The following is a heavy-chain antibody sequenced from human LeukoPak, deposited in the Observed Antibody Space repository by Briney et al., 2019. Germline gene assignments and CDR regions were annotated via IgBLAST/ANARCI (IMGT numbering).Heavy chain of an antibody. D-gene: IGHD2-21*02. V-gene: IGHV3-74*01. J-gene: IGHJ4*01. CDR1: GFTFISYG. CDR2: INNGGVST. CDR3: ARELPREVTLDT. Sequence: GGSLRLSCAASGFTFISYGMQWVRQAPGKGLVWVSRINNGGVSTSYADSVRGRFTVSRDNGKNTLYLQMNSLRAEDTGVYYCARELPREVTLDTWGHRTLVTVSS.